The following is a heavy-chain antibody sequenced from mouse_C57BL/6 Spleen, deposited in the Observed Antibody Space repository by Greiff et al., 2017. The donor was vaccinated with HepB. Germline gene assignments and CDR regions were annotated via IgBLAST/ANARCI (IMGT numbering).Heavy chain of an antibody. CDR1: GYAFSSSC. D-gene: IGHD1-1*01. CDR3: ARDYGKLGYFDY. V-gene: IGHV1-82*01. Sequence: QVQLQQSGPELVKPGASVKISCTASGYAFSSSCLNCLVPRPGKGLGWIGLIYPVDGDTNYNGKFKGKATLTADKSSSTAYMQLSSLTSEDSAVYFCARDYGKLGYFDYWGQGTTLTVSS. J-gene: IGHJ2*01. CDR2: IYPVDGDT.